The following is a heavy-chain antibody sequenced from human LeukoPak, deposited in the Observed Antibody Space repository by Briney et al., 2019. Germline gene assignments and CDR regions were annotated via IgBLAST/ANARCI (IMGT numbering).Heavy chain of an antibody. Sequence: GGSLRLSCAASGFTFSSYAMRWVRQAPGKGLEWVSAISGSGGSTYYADSVKGRFTISRDNSKNTLYLQMNSLRAEDTAVYYCAKVRYSSSWYEGSFDYWAREPWSPSPQ. D-gene: IGHD6-13*01. V-gene: IGHV3-23*01. CDR3: AKVRYSSSWYEGSFDY. J-gene: IGHJ4*02. CDR2: ISGSGGST. CDR1: GFTFSSYA.